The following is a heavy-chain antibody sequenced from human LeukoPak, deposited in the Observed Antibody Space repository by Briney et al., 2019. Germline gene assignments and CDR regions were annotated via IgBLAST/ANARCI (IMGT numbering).Heavy chain of an antibody. CDR3: ARGRGRYCSGGSCYRYYYYYGMDV. J-gene: IGHJ6*04. CDR2: ISSSGGTI. Sequence: GGSLRLSCAASGFTFSSYEMNWVRQAPGKGLEWVSYISSSGGTIYYADSVKGRFTISRDNAKNSLYLQMNSLRAEDTAVYYCARGRGRYCSGGSCYRYYYYYGMDVWGKGTTVTVSS. D-gene: IGHD2-15*01. V-gene: IGHV3-48*03. CDR1: GFTFSSYE.